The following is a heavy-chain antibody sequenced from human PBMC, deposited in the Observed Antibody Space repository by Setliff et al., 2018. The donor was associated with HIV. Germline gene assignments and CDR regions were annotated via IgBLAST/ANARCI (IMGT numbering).Heavy chain of an antibody. CDR2: ISAYNGDT. Sequence: ASVKVSCKASGYTFTSYGISWVRQAPGQGLEWMGWISAYNGDTKYAQKVQGRVTLTTDTSSSTVYMEQRSLRSDDTAVYYCARDAWVEFLEWTSYGMDVWGQGTTVTVSS. V-gene: IGHV1-18*01. CDR1: GYTFTSYG. CDR3: ARDAWVEFLEWTSYGMDV. J-gene: IGHJ6*02. D-gene: IGHD3-3*02.